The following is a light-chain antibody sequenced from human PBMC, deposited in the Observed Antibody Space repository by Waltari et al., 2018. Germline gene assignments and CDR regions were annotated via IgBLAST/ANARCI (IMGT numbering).Light chain of an antibody. Sequence: DIQMTQSPSSLSASVGDTVTITCRASHNLYIYLNWYQQQPGRAPKLLIHGASSLHTGGPSRFSGSGPGTDFTHPISSLQPEDFATYNCQQRYSTRFTFSPGTLVDMK. CDR1: HNLYIY. CDR3: QQRYSTRFT. J-gene: IGKJ3*01. V-gene: IGKV1-39*01. CDR2: GAS.